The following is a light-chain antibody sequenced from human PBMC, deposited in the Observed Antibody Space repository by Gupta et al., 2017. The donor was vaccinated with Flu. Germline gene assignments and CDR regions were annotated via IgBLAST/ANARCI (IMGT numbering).Light chain of an antibody. J-gene: IGLJ3*02. V-gene: IGLV1-44*01. CDR3: SSWDDSLSGRV. CDR1: NSNSGSNI. CDR2: SDD. Sequence: SNSNSGSNIVSWYQQFPGTAPKLLIYSDDHRPSGVPDRFSGSKSGTSASLAINGLQSDDEADYYCSSWDDSLSGRVFGGGTKLAVL.